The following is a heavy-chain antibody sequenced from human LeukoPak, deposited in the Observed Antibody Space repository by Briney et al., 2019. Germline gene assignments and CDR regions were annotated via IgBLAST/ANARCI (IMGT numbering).Heavy chain of an antibody. D-gene: IGHD2-2*02. J-gene: IGHJ4*02. Sequence: GEPLKISCKGFRYSFTSYWIGWVREMRGKGMEWMRIIYPGDSDTRYSPSFQGQVTISADKSISTAYLQWSSLKASDTAIYYCARHMTSYTASPYYFDYGGQGTVVTVSS. CDR1: RYSFTSYW. CDR3: ARHMTSYTASPYYFDY. V-gene: IGHV5-51*01. CDR2: IYPGDSDT.